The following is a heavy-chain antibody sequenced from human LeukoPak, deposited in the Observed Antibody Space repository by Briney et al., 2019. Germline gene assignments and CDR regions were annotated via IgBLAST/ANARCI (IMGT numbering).Heavy chain of an antibody. J-gene: IGHJ4*02. Sequence: PGGSMRLSCEASGFTFSSYSMNWVRQAPGKGLEWVSSISSSSSYIYYADSVKGRFTISRDNAKNSLYLQMNSLRAEDTAVYYCAKDLHWGFDYWGQGTLVTVSS. CDR3: AKDLHWGFDY. CDR1: GFTFSSYS. D-gene: IGHD7-27*01. CDR2: ISSSSSYI. V-gene: IGHV3-21*01.